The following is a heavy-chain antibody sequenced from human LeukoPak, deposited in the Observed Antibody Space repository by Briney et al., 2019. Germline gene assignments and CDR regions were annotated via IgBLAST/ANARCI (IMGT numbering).Heavy chain of an antibody. J-gene: IGHJ3*02. D-gene: IGHD1-1*01. V-gene: IGHV3-11*01. CDR3: ARDRRRGDAFDI. Sequence: GGSLRLSCAASGFNLSHFNMNWVRQAPGKGLEWVSYISSSGSTIYYADSVKGRFTISRDNAKNSLYLQMNSLRAEDTAVYYCARDRRRGDAFDIWGQGTMVTVSS. CDR1: GFNLSHFN. CDR2: ISSSGSTI.